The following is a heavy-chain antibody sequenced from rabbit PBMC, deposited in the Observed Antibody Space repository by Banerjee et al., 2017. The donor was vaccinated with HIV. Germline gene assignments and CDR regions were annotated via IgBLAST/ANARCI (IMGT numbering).Heavy chain of an antibody. V-gene: IGHV1S40*01. CDR1: GFSLSSSYY. CDR2: IDPVFGST. D-gene: IGHD6-1*01. CDR3: VRETETYAGYAGYVYAFNL. J-gene: IGHJ4*01. Sequence: QSLEESGGDLVKPGASLTLTCTASGFSLSSSYYMCWVRQAPGKGLEWIGYIDPVFGSTYYASWVNGRFTISSHSAQNTMYLQLNSLTAADTATYFCVRETETYAGYAGYVYAFNLWGPGTLVTVS.